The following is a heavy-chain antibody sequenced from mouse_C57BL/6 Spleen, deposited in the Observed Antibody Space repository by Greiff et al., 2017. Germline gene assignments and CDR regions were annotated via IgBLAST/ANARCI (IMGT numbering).Heavy chain of an antibody. D-gene: IGHD1-1*01. Sequence: EVKLEESGGGLVQPGGSMKLSCVASGFTFSNYWMNWVRQSPEKGLEWVAQIRLKSDNYATHYAESVKGRFTISRDDSKSSVYLQMNNLRAEDTGIYYCTIYYYGSSYRYFDVWGTGTTVTVSS. CDR3: TIYYYGSSYRYFDV. CDR2: IRLKSDNYAT. CDR1: GFTFSNYW. V-gene: IGHV6-3*01. J-gene: IGHJ1*03.